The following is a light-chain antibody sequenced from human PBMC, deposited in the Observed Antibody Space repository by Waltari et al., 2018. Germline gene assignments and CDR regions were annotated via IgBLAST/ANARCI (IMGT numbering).Light chain of an antibody. CDR3: QSYDSGLSGYV. Sequence: QSVLTQPPSVSGAPGQRVTFSCTGSSSNIGSFDVHLYQQLPGTAPKLLIYGNSNRPSGVPDRFSGSKSGTSASLAVSGLQAEDEADYFCQSYDSGLSGYVFGFGTKVTVL. V-gene: IGLV1-40*01. CDR1: SSNIGSFD. CDR2: GNS. J-gene: IGLJ1*01.